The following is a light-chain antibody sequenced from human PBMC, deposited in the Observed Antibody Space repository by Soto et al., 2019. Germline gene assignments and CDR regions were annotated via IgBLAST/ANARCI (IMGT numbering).Light chain of an antibody. CDR1: QAIRND. Sequence: ALQMTQSPSSLSASVGDRVTITCRASQAIRNDLGWYQQKPGKAPKLLICAASSLQSGVPSRFSGSGSGTDFTLTISSLQPEDFATYYCLQDYNYPYTFGQGTKLEIK. CDR3: LQDYNYPYT. V-gene: IGKV1-6*01. CDR2: AAS. J-gene: IGKJ2*01.